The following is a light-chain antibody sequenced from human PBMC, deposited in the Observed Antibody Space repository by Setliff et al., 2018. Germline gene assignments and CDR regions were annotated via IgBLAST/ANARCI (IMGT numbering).Light chain of an antibody. CDR3: ASYAGANTYVV. CDR2: DVS. J-gene: IGLJ2*01. Sequence: QSALTQPASVSGSPGQSITISCTGTSSDVGAYNYVSWYQQHPRQAPKLMIYDVSKRPSGVSYRFSGSKSGNTASLTVSGLQAGDEADYFCASYAGANTYVVFGGGTKVTVL. CDR1: SSDVGAYNY. V-gene: IGLV2-14*03.